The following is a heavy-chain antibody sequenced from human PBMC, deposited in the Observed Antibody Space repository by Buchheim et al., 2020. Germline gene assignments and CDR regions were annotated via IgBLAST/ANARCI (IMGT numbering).Heavy chain of an antibody. V-gene: IGHV3-23*01. CDR2: ISGSGVST. Sequence: EVQLLESGGGLVQPGGSLRLSCAASGFTFSSYAMSWVRQAPGKGLEWVSAISGSGVSTYYADSVKGRFTLSRDNSNNTLYLQMNSLRAEDTAVYYCAKEMGYYDFWSGYYRPYYYYYGMDVWGQGTT. D-gene: IGHD3-3*01. J-gene: IGHJ6*02. CDR1: GFTFSSYA. CDR3: AKEMGYYDFWSGYYRPYYYYYGMDV.